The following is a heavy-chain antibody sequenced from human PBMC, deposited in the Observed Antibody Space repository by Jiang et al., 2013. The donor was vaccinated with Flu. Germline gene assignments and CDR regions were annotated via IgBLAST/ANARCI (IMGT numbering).Heavy chain of an antibody. Sequence: SLTCTVSGGSISNIDYYWGWIRQPPGRGWSGLGVSIILEHLLQPVPPTSRITISVDTSKNQFSLKLSSVTAADTALYYCARREAAAGTDEHDYWGQGTLVTVSS. CDR2: SIILEH. CDR3: ARREAAAGTDEHDY. V-gene: IGHV4-39*07. J-gene: IGHJ4*02. D-gene: IGHD6-13*01. CDR1: GGSISNIDYY.